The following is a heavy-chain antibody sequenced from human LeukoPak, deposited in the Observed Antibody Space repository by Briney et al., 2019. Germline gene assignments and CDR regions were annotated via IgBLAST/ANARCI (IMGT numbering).Heavy chain of an antibody. CDR2: IYYTGDT. Sequence: PSETLSLTCTVSGGSISGHYWGWIRQPPGKGLEWIGYIYYTGDTNYIPSFESRVTISVDTSKNQFSLKLGSVTAADTAIYYCVRDVTGSVDYWGQGTLVTVPS. V-gene: IGHV4-59*11. J-gene: IGHJ4*02. CDR1: GGSISGHY. D-gene: IGHD3-10*01. CDR3: VRDVTGSVDY.